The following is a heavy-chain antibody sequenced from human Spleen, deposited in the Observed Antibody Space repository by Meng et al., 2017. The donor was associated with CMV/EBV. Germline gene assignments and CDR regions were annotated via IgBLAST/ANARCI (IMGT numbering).Heavy chain of an antibody. V-gene: IGHV4-34*01. CDR3: ARGYVGGYCSGGSCYSIHRGMDV. CDR1: GGSFSGYY. J-gene: IGHJ6*02. Sequence: SETLSLTCAVYGGSFSGYYWSWIRQPPGKGLEWIGEINHSGSTNYNPSLKSRVTISVDTSKNQFSLKLSSVTAAYTAVYYCARGYVGGYCSGGSCYSIHRGMDVWGQGTTVTVSS. CDR2: INHSGST. D-gene: IGHD2-15*01.